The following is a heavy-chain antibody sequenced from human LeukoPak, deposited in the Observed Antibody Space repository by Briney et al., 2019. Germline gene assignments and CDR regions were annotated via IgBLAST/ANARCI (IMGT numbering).Heavy chain of an antibody. CDR1: GGSFSGYY. CDR2: INHSGST. J-gene: IGHJ4*02. CDR3: ARGVKGYGSGSYNY. V-gene: IGHV4-34*01. D-gene: IGHD3-10*01. Sequence: SETLSLTCAVYGGSFSGYYWSWIRQPPGKGLEWIGEINHSGSTNYNPSLKSRVTISVDTSKNQFSLKLSSVTAADTAVYYCARGVKGYGSGSYNYWGQGTLVTVSS.